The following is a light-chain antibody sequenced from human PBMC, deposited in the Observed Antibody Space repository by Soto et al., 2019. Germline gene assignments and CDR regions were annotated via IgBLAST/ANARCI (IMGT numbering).Light chain of an antibody. CDR2: EVS. V-gene: IGLV2-8*01. Sequence: QSALTQPPSASGSPGQSVTISCTGTSSDLGAYDFVSWYQQHPGKAPKLMIYEVSKRPSGVHDRFSGSKSGNTASLTVTGLQAEDEADYYCSSYAGSNNLIFGGGTQLTVL. J-gene: IGLJ2*01. CDR3: SSYAGSNNLI. CDR1: SSDLGAYDF.